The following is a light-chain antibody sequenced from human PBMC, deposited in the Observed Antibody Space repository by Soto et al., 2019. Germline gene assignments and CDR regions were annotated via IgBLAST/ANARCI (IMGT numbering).Light chain of an antibody. J-gene: IGKJ1*01. CDR1: QTVSSSY. V-gene: IGKV3-20*01. CDR2: GAS. Sequence: EIVLTQSPGTLSLSPGERATLSCRASQTVSSSYLAWYQQTPGQAPRLLIYGASSRANGIPDRFSGGGSGTDFTLTISRLEPEDFAMYYCQQYASSPRTFGQGTKVDIK. CDR3: QQYASSPRT.